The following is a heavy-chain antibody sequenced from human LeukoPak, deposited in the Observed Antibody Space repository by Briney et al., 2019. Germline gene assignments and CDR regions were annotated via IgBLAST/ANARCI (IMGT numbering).Heavy chain of an antibody. CDR2: INHSGST. CDR3: ARRCSSTSCYRIGDYNWFDL. D-gene: IGHD2-2*01. J-gene: IGHJ5*02. Sequence: SETLSLTCAVYGGSFSGYYWSWIRQPPGKGLEWIGEINHSGSTNYNPSLKSRVTISVDTSKNQFSLKLSSVTAADTAVYYCARRCSSTSCYRIGDYNWFDLWGQGTLVTVSS. V-gene: IGHV4-34*01. CDR1: GGSFSGYY.